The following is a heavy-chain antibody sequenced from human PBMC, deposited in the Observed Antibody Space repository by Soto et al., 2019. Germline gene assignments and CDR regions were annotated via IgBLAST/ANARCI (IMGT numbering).Heavy chain of an antibody. CDR3: ARQLEVGPSGIAVAGFGPSAYYFDY. V-gene: IGHV4-59*08. CDR2: IYYSGST. D-gene: IGHD6-19*01. J-gene: IGHJ4*02. CDR1: GGSISSYY. Sequence: PSETLSLTCSVSGGSISSYYWSWIRQPPGKGLEWIGYIYYSGSTNYNPSLKSRVTISVDTSKNQFSLKLSSVTAADTAVYYCARQLEVGPSGIAVAGFGPSAYYFDYWGQGTLVTVSS.